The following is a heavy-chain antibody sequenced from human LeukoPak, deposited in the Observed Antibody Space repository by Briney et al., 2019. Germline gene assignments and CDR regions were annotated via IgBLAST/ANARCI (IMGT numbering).Heavy chain of an antibody. J-gene: IGHJ4*02. D-gene: IGHD6-19*01. CDR1: GFTFSSYA. Sequence: PGGSLRLSCAASGFTFSSYAMSWIRQAPGKGLEWVSAISGSGGSTNNAESVKGRFTISRDNSKNTLYLEMNSLRVEDTAVYYSAGSVAGTVGFYIDYWGQGTLVTVSS. V-gene: IGHV3-23*01. CDR2: ISGSGGST. CDR3: AGSVAGTVGFYIDY.